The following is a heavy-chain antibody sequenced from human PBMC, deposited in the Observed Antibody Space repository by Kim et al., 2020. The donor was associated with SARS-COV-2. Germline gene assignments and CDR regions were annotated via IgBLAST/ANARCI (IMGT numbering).Heavy chain of an antibody. CDR3: AILITMVRGDGMDV. D-gene: IGHD3-10*01. Sequence: AQKFQGRVTITADESTSTAYMELSSLRSEDTAVYYCAILITMVRGDGMDVWGQGTTVTVSS. J-gene: IGHJ6*02. V-gene: IGHV1-69*01.